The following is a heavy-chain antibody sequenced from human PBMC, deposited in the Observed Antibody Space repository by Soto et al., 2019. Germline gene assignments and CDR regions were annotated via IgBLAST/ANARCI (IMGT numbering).Heavy chain of an antibody. J-gene: IGHJ4*02. D-gene: IGHD3-10*01. Sequence: QLQLQESGSRLVKPSQTLSLTCAVSGVSITTTGYSWSWIRQPPGKGLEWIGYIYHTGSTYYNSYVKSRVTISLDRAKNKRSIHLGSLTTTDKVVYYCAGRFGEARGLDSWSQGTRVTVPS. CDR1: GVSITTTGYS. V-gene: IGHV4-30-2*01. CDR2: IYHTGST. CDR3: AGRFGEARGLDS.